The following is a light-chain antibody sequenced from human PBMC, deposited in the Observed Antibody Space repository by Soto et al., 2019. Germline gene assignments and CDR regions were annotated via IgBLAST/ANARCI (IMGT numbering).Light chain of an antibody. CDR1: SNDVGIYNY. V-gene: IGLV2-14*01. J-gene: IGLJ3*02. CDR2: EVT. Sequence: QSVLTQPASVSGSPGQSITISCPGTSNDVGIYNYVSWYQQHPGKAPKLMIYEVTNRPSGVSDRFSGSKSDNTASLTISGLQAEDEADYYCSSYTISSTWVFGGGTK. CDR3: SSYTISSTWV.